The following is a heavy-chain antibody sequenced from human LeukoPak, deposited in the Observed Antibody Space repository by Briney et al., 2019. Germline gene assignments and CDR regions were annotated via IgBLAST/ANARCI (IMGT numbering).Heavy chain of an antibody. J-gene: IGHJ3*02. CDR2: ISGSGGST. CDR1: GFTFSCYP. Sequence: GGSLRLSCSASGFTFSCYPMSWVRQAPGKGLEGGSAISGSGGSTYYADSVKGRFTISRDNSKNTRDLQMNSLRAEDTAVYYCAKDRRSASHDAFDMWGRGPMVTVSS. CDR3: AKDRRSASHDAFDM. V-gene: IGHV3-23*01.